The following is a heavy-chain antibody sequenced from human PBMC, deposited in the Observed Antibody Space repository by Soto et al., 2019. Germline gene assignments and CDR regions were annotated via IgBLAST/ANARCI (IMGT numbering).Heavy chain of an antibody. J-gene: IGHJ6*02. V-gene: IGHV3-23*01. D-gene: IGHD5-12*01. Sequence: EVQLLESGGGLVQPGGSLRLSCAASGFTFGSYFMRWVRQTPGQGLEWVSTVSDGGSTYYADSVKGRFTVSRDNSKNMVYLQMNSLRDEDTAVYYCATGRGQNYKSDMDVWGRGTTVTVSS. CDR2: VSDGGST. CDR3: ATGRGQNYKSDMDV. CDR1: GFTFGSYF.